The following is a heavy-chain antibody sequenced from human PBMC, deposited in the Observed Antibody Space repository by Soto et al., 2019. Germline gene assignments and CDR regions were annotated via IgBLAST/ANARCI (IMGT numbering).Heavy chain of an antibody. CDR1: GYTFTSYG. J-gene: IGHJ4*02. V-gene: IGHV1-18*01. CDR2: ISAYNGNT. D-gene: IGHD2-2*01. Sequence: QVQLVQSGAEVKKPGASVKVSCKASGYTFTSYGISWVRQAPGQGLEWMGWISAYNGNTTYAQQLQGRGNMTTDTSKSTAYLELRSLRSDDTAVYYFARGSTDIDYWGQGTLVNVSS. CDR3: ARGSTDIDY.